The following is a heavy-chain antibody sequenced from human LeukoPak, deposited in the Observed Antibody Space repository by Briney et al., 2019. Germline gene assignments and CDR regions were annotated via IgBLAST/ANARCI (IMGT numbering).Heavy chain of an antibody. CDR1: GISFSNYG. J-gene: IGHJ6*02. CDR3: AKAASSSWPSYYYGMDV. Sequence: GGSLRLSCVASGISFSNYGMHWVRQAPGKGLEWVAVISYDGSNKYYADSMKGRFTISKDNSKNTVYLQMSSLRVDDTAVYYCAKAASSSWPSYYYGMDVWGQGTTVTVSS. V-gene: IGHV3-33*05. CDR2: ISYDGSNK. D-gene: IGHD6-13*01.